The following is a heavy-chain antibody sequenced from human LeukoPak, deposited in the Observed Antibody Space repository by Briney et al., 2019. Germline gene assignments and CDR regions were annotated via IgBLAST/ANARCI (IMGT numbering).Heavy chain of an antibody. D-gene: IGHD6-19*01. Sequence: GGSLRLSCAAPGFTFRRYAMHWICQAPGKGLEWVAVISDDGSRQHYADFLEGRFTISRDNSKNTVSLQMSSLTSEDTAVYFCVREQPGDGWSGFDYWGQGTLVTVSS. CDR3: VREQPGDGWSGFDY. CDR1: GFTFRRYA. J-gene: IGHJ4*02. V-gene: IGHV3-30*15. CDR2: ISDDGSRQ.